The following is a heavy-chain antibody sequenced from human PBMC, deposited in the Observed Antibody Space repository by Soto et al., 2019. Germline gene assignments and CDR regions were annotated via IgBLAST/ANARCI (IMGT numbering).Heavy chain of an antibody. CDR2: IYYSGST. D-gene: IGHD3-10*01. V-gene: IGHV4-31*03. Sequence: QVQLQESGPGLVKPSQTLSLTCTVSGGSISSGGYYWSWIRQHPGKGLEWIGNIYYSGSTYYNPSLESRLTISVDTSKNQFSLKLSSVTAADTAVYYCARSYGSGIYYNPSYYYYGMDVLGQGTTLTVSS. J-gene: IGHJ6*02. CDR3: ARSYGSGIYYNPSYYYYGMDV. CDR1: GGSISSGGYY.